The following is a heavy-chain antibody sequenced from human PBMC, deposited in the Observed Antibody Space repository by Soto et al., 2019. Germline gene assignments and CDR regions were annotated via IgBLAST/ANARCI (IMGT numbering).Heavy chain of an antibody. Sequence: ASLKVSCKASGYTFTSYGISGGRQAPGQGLEGMGWISAYNGNTNYAQKLQGRVTMTTDTSTSTAYMELRSMRSDDTAVYYCARALAVRCSGRPCWWFDPWGQGTLVTVSS. D-gene: IGHD2-15*01. CDR2: ISAYNGNT. CDR3: ARALAVRCSGRPCWWFDP. J-gene: IGHJ5*02. CDR1: GYTFTSYG. V-gene: IGHV1-18*01.